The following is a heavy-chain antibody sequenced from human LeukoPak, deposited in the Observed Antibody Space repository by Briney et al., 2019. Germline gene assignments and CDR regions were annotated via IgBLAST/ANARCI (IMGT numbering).Heavy chain of an antibody. CDR2: ITSDGKST. CDR1: GFTFTSHW. Sequence: GGSLRLSCAASGFTFTSHWMHWVRQAPGRGVEWVSRITSDGKSTIDADSVKGRFTVSRDNAKNTVYLQMNSLRAEDTAVYYCVREGYGPGNYPFDHWGQGALVTVSS. CDR3: VREGYGPGNYPFDH. D-gene: IGHD3-10*01. J-gene: IGHJ4*02. V-gene: IGHV3-74*01.